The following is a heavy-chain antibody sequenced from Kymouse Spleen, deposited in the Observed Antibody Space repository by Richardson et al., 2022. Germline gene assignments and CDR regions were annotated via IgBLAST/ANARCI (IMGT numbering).Heavy chain of an antibody. CDR2: INHSGST. D-gene: IGHD6-19*01. J-gene: IGHJ6*02. Sequence: QVQLQQWGAGLLKPSETLSLTCAVYGGSFSGYYWSWIRQPPGKGLEWIGEINHSGSTNYNPSLKSRVTISVDTSKNQFSLKLSSVTAADTAVYYCARRGRVAVAGLLLLLRYGRLGPRDHGHRLL. CDR1: GGSFSGYY. CDR3: ARRGRVAVAGLLLLLRYGR. V-gene: IGHV4-34*01.